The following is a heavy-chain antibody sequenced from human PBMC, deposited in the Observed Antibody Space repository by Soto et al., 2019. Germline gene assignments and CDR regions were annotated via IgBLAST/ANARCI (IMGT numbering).Heavy chain of an antibody. V-gene: IGHV3-21*01. CDR3: GAAVVQRTFDY. CDR1: GFTFSSYS. J-gene: IGHJ4*02. CDR2: ISSSSSYI. Sequence: GGSLRLSCAASGFTFSSYSVNCVRQAPGKGLEWVSSISSSSSYIYYADSVRGRFTISRDHAKNSLYLQMNSLRAEDTAVYYCGAAVVQRTFDYWGQGTMVTVSS. D-gene: IGHD6-13*01.